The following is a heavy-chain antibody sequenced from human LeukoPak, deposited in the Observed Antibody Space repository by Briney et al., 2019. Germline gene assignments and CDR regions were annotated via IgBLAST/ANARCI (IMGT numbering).Heavy chain of an antibody. CDR1: GGSISSYY. J-gene: IGHJ4*02. V-gene: IGHV4-59*01. Sequence: SETLSLTCTVSGGSISSYYWSWIRQPPGKGLEWIGYIYYSGSTNYNPSLKSRVTISVDTSKNQFSLKLSSVTAADTAVYYCARYGSGSYYKGFDYWGQGTLVTVSS. D-gene: IGHD3-10*01. CDR2: IYYSGST. CDR3: ARYGSGSYYKGFDY.